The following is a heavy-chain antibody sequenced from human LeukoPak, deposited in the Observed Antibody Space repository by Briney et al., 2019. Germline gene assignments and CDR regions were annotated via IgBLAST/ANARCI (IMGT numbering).Heavy chain of an antibody. Sequence: ASVKVSCKASGYTFTNYDINWVRQATGQGLEWMGIINPSGGSTSYAQKFQGRVTMTRDTSTSTVYMELSSLRSEDTAVYYCARNSGRGFDYWGQGTLVTVSS. CDR1: GYTFTNYD. CDR3: ARNSGRGFDY. D-gene: IGHD1-26*01. V-gene: IGHV1-46*01. J-gene: IGHJ4*02. CDR2: INPSGGST.